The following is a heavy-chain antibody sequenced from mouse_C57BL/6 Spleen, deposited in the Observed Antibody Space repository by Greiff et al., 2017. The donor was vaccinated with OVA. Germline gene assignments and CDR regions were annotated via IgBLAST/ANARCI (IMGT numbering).Heavy chain of an antibody. D-gene: IGHD3-2*02. V-gene: IGHV3-1*01. Sequence: EVKVVESGPGMVKPSQSLSLTCTVTGYSITSGYDWHWIRHFPGNKLEWMGYISYSGSTNYNPSLKSRISITHDTSKNHFFLKLNSVTTEDTATYYCARRDSSGSFAYWGQGTLVTVSA. CDR2: ISYSGST. CDR3: ARRDSSGSFAY. CDR1: GYSITSGYD. J-gene: IGHJ3*01.